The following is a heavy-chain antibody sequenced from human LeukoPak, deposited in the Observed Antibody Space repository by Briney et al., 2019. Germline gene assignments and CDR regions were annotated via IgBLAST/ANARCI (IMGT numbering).Heavy chain of an antibody. CDR3: ARASGHWSHDYGGNYYYFDY. Sequence: SETLSLTCTVSGGSISSYYWSWIRQPPGKGLEWIGYIYYSGSTNYNPSLKSRVTISVDTSKNQFSLKLSSVTAADTAVYYCARASGHWSHDYGGNYYYFDYWGQGTLVTVSS. CDR1: GGSISSYY. V-gene: IGHV4-59*01. D-gene: IGHD4-23*01. CDR2: IYYSGST. J-gene: IGHJ4*02.